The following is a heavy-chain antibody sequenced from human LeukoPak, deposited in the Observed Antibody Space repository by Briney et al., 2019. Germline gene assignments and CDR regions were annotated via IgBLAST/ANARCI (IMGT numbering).Heavy chain of an antibody. CDR3: ARVVYDSSGYKFDY. CDR1: GGSISSSDYY. J-gene: IGHJ4*02. CDR2: IYHSGST. D-gene: IGHD3-22*01. V-gene: IGHV4-39*07. Sequence: SETLSLTCTVSGGSISSSDYYWGWIRQSPGKGLEWIGEIYHSGSTNYNPSLKSRLIVSVDKSRNQFSLKLNSVTAADTAVYYCARVVYDSSGYKFDYWGQGTLVTVSS.